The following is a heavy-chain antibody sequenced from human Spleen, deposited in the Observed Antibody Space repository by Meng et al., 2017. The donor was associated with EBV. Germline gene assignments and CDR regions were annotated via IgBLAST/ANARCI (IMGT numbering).Heavy chain of an antibody. Sequence: QGQLVQSGAEVKKPGASVKISCKASGYSFTTYPVHWVRQAPGQRLEWMGWINAGNGNTKYSQKLQGRVTMTRDTSASTVYMELSSLRSEDTAVYYCARDGGSTGGALDYWGQGTLVTVSS. CDR2: INAGNGNT. V-gene: IGHV1-3*01. CDR3: ARDGGSTGGALDY. D-gene: IGHD2-8*02. CDR1: GYSFTTYP. J-gene: IGHJ4*02.